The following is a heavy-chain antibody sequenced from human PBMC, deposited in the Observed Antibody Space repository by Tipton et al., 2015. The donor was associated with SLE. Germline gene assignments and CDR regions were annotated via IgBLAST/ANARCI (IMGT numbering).Heavy chain of an antibody. D-gene: IGHD2-15*01. CDR2: IRSTAYGGTT. V-gene: IGHV3-49*04. CDR3: AGDFRAGSLDP. Sequence: SLRLSCTASGVTFGDDAMAWVRQAPGKGLEWVGFIRSTAYGGTTDYAASVKGRFTISRDDSTRIAYLQMNSLKTEDTAVYYCAGDFRAGSLDPWGQGPLVTVSS. J-gene: IGHJ5*02. CDR1: GVTFGDDA.